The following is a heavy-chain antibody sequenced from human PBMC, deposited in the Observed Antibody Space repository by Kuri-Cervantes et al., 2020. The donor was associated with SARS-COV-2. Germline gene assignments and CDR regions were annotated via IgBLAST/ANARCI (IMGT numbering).Heavy chain of an antibody. CDR1: GYTFTNYG. D-gene: IGHD2-15*01. V-gene: IGHV1-18*04. CDR2: INGYNDNT. Sequence: ASVKVSCKASGYTFTNYGISWVRQAPGRGLEWMGWINGYNDNTKYAQKLQGRVTMTTDTSTSTAYMELRSLRSDDTAVYYCARGIVVVVAAMGYFDYWGQGTLVTVSS. J-gene: IGHJ4*02. CDR3: ARGIVVVVAAMGYFDY.